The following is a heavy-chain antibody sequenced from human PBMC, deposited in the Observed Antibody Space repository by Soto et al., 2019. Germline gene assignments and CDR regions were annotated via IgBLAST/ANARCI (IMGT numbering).Heavy chain of an antibody. CDR3: AKEDSSGWSHQYNWFDP. J-gene: IGHJ5*02. V-gene: IGHV3-23*01. Sequence: GGSLRLSCAASGFSLSNYAMSWVRQAPGKGLEWVSVISVRGVTFTAGAVKDRFTISRDNSKNTLHLQMNSLRGEDTAVYYCAKEDSSGWSHQYNWFDPWGQGTLVTVSS. D-gene: IGHD6-19*01. CDR1: GFSLSNYA. CDR2: ISVRGVT.